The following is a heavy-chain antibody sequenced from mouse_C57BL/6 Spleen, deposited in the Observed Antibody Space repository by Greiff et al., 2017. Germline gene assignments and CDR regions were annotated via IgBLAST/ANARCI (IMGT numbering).Heavy chain of an antibody. J-gene: IGHJ3*01. CDR2: IYPGSGST. CDR3: ARDWSWCAY. CDR1: GYTFTSYW. Sequence: VQLQQSGAELVKHGASVKMSCKASGYTFTSYWITWVKQRPGQGLEWIGDIYPGSGSTNYNEKFKSKATLAVDTSSSTAYMQLSSLTSEDSAVYYCARDWSWCAYWGQGTLVTVSA. V-gene: IGHV1-55*01. D-gene: IGHD4-1*01.